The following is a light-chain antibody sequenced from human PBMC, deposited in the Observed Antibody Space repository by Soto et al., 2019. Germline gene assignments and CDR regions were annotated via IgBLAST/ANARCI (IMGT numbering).Light chain of an antibody. CDR3: QQYYSTPPT. CDR2: WAS. V-gene: IGKV4-1*01. CDR1: QSVLYSSNNKNY. Sequence: DIVLTQSPDSLAVSLGERATINCKSSQSVLYSSNNKNYLAWYQQKPGHPPKLLIYWASTRQSGVPARFSGSGSGTDFTLTISSLQAEDVAVYYCQQYYSTPPTFGQGTKVEIK. J-gene: IGKJ1*01.